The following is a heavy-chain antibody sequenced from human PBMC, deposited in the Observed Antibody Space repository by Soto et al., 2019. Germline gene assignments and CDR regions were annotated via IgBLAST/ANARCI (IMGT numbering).Heavy chain of an antibody. CDR2: ISGDTLYI. Sequence: GGSLRLSCAGSGLTFSSYTMNWVRQAPGKGLEWVSSISGDTLYIYYAVSVKGRFTISRDDARNSLYLQMNSLRAEDTAVYYCVTLTPGNVITRSFYYGMDVWGPGTTVTVSS. J-gene: IGHJ6*02. D-gene: IGHD1-1*01. CDR1: GLTFSSYT. CDR3: VTLTPGNVITRSFYYGMDV. V-gene: IGHV3-21*01.